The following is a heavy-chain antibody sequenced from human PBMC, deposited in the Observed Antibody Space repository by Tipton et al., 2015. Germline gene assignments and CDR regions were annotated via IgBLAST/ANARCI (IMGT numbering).Heavy chain of an antibody. CDR2: VRYTGNT. CDR1: GGSIGSSNYY. D-gene: IGHD1-1*01. Sequence: LRLSCTVSGGSIGSSNYYWVWIRQPPGKGLEWIGSVRYTGNTYYIPSLKSRVTISVDTSRNQFSLRLTSVTAADTAVYYCGRSISSSGTQVDYWGQGTLVTVAP. V-gene: IGHV4-39*01. CDR3: GRSISSSGTQVDY. J-gene: IGHJ4*02.